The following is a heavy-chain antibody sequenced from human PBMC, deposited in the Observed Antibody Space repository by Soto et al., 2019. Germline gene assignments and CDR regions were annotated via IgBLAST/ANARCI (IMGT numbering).Heavy chain of an antibody. CDR1: GFTFSSYA. Sequence: GGSLRLSCAASGFTFSSYAMSWVRQAPGKGLEWVSAISGSGGSTYYADSVKGRFTISRDNSKTTLYLQMNSLRAEETAVYYCAKDLRYCSSTSCFFDPWGQGTLVTVSS. CDR2: ISGSGGST. D-gene: IGHD2-2*01. V-gene: IGHV3-23*01. CDR3: AKDLRYCSSTSCFFDP. J-gene: IGHJ5*02.